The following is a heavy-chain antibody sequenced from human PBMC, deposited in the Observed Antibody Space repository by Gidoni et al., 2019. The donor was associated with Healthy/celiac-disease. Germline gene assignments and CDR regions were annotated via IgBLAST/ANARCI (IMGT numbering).Heavy chain of an antibody. D-gene: IGHD6-19*01. Sequence: QITLKESGPTLVKPTQPLTLTCTFSVFSLSTSGVGVGWIRQPPGKALEWLALIYWDDDKRYSPSLKSRLTITKDTSKNQVVLTMTNMDPVDTATYYCAHKGSGAVAGTLDYWGQGTLVTVSS. CDR3: AHKGSGAVAGTLDY. V-gene: IGHV2-5*02. J-gene: IGHJ4*02. CDR1: VFSLSTSGVG. CDR2: IYWDDDK.